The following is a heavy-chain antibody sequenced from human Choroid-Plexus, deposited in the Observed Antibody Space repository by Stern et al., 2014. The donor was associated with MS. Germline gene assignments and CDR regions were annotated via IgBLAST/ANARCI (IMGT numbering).Heavy chain of an antibody. V-gene: IGHV1-69*18. D-gene: IGHD3-10*01. Sequence: QLVQSVAEVKKPGSSVKVSCKASGGTFRHFGISWVRLAPGQGLEWMGRIIPILGTTNYAQKFQGRVTITADESTSVAYMELSSLRYDDTAVYYCAREKAGSYDPFDIWGQGAMVTVSS. CDR3: AREKAGSYDPFDI. CDR2: IIPILGTT. J-gene: IGHJ3*02. CDR1: GGTFRHFG.